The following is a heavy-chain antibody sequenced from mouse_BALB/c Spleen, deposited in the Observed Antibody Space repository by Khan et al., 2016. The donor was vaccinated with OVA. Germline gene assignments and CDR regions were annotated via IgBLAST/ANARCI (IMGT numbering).Heavy chain of an antibody. CDR3: ARFETTVADY. V-gene: IGHV1-81*01. CDR2: IYPGSGTT. D-gene: IGHD1-1*01. J-gene: IGHJ2*01. Sequence: QVQLQQSGPELVKSGASVKMSCKASGYTFTDYIISWVKQRTGQGLEWIGEIYPGSGTTHYNEKFKGKATLTADKSSNTAYMQLNSLTSEDSAIYFCARFETTVADYWGQGTTLTVSS. CDR1: GYTFTDYI.